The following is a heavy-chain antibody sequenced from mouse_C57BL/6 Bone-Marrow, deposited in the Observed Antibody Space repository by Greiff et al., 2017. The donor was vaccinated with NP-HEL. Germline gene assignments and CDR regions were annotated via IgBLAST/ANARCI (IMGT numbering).Heavy chain of an antibody. CDR3: ARCPYYGSSYDYAMDY. CDR1: GFTFSDYG. Sequence: EVQGVESGGGLVKPGGSLKLSCAASGFTFSDYGMHWVRQAPEKGLEWVAYISRGSSTIYYADTVKGRFTITRDNAKNTLFLQMTSLRSEDTAMYYCARCPYYGSSYDYAMDYWGQGTSVTVSS. J-gene: IGHJ4*01. V-gene: IGHV5-17*01. D-gene: IGHD1-1*01. CDR2: ISRGSSTI.